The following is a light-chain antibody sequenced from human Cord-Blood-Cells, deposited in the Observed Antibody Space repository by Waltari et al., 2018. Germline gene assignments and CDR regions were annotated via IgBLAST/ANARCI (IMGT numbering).Light chain of an antibody. J-gene: IGKJ2*01. Sequence: IVLTQSADSLAVSLGAMATTNGQSSQSALYSSNKKNYLAWYQQKPGQPPKLLTYWASTRESGVPDPFSGSGSGTDVTHTISSLQAEDVAVYYCQQYYSTPYTFGQGTKLEIK. V-gene: IGKV4-1*01. CDR1: QSALYSSNKKNY. CDR3: QQYYSTPYT. CDR2: WAS.